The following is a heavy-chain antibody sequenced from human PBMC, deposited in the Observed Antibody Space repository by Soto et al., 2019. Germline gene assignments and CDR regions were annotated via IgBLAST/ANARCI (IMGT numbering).Heavy chain of an antibody. CDR2: ISSSSSYI. J-gene: IGHJ4*02. Sequence: GGSLRLSCAASGFTFSSYSMNWVRQAPGKGLEWVSSISSSSSYIYYADSVKGRFTISRDNAKNSLYLQMNSLRAEDTAVYYCARSGKDVLRYFDWLLPFDYWGQGTLVTVSS. CDR3: ARSGKDVLRYFDWLLPFDY. V-gene: IGHV3-21*01. D-gene: IGHD3-9*01. CDR1: GFTFSSYS.